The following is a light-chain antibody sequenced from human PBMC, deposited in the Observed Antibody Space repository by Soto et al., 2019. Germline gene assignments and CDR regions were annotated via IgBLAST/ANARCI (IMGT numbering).Light chain of an antibody. CDR3: HQRQSWPRT. CDR2: QTS. J-gene: IGKJ1*01. CDR1: QYINTR. Sequence: EIVLTQSPATLSSFPGDRVTLSCRASQYINTRLAWYQHRPGQAPRLLIYQTSIRAAGIPARFSASGTETDFPLVISNVQPEDFAVYYCHQRQSWPRTFGQGTKVDI. V-gene: IGKV3D-11*03.